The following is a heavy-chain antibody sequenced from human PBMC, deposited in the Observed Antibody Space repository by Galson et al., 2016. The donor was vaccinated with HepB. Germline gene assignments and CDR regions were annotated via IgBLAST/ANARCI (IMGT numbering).Heavy chain of an antibody. D-gene: IGHD3-22*01. CDR2: IGGGGGST. CDR3: AKHPSYASSGYYYVNYFDY. V-gene: IGHV3-23*01. Sequence: SLRLSCAASGFTFSSYAMSWVRQAPGKGLEWVSAIGGGGGSTYYADSVKGRFTISRDNSKNTLYLQMNSLRAGDTALYYCAKHPSYASSGYYYVNYFDYWGQGTLVTVSS. J-gene: IGHJ4*02. CDR1: GFTFSSYA.